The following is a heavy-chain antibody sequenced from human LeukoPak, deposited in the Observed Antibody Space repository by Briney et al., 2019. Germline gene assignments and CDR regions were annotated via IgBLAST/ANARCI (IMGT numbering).Heavy chain of an antibody. CDR2: ISSSSSYI. D-gene: IGHD3-22*01. J-gene: IGHJ4*02. V-gene: IGHV3-21*04. CDR3: AKSVEYYDSSGYPPDY. Sequence: GESLRLSCAASGFTFSSYSMNWVRQAPGKGLEWVSSISSSSSYIYYADSVKGRFTISRDNSKNTLYLQMNSLRAEDTAAYYCAKSVEYYDSSGYPPDYWGQGTLVTVSS. CDR1: GFTFSSYS.